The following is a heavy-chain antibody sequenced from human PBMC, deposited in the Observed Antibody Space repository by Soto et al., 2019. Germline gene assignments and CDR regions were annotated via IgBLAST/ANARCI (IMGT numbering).Heavy chain of an antibody. D-gene: IGHD4-17*01. CDR2: INSDGNT. V-gene: IGHV4-4*07. J-gene: IGHJ5*02. CDR3: ARARRLENWFGP. Sequence: PSETLSLTCTVSGGSLFGDYCTWIRQPAGGGLEWIGRINSDGNTNYSPSLKSRVTMSLDPSRKHFSLNLTSVTAADTASHLCARARRLENWFGPWGPGNQVTVSS. CDR1: GGSLFGDY.